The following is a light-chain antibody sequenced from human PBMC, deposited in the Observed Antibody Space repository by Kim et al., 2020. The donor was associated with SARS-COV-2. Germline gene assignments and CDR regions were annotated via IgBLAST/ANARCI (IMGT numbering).Light chain of an antibody. V-gene: IGKV1-27*01. CDR1: EDIRNY. CDR3: QSYKSVPWT. J-gene: IGKJ1*01. CDR2: DAS. Sequence: SQMTQAPSSLSASVGDRVSVTCRAREDIRNYLVWYQQKPGKPPRPLIYDASTLQSGVPSRFSGSRSGTVFTLTISGLQPEDAATYFCQSYKSVPWTFGQGTKVDIK.